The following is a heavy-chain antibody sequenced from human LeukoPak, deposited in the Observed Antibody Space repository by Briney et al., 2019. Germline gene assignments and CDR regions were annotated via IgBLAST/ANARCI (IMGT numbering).Heavy chain of an antibody. J-gene: IGHJ3*02. CDR3: GRVAYTLDAFDI. CDR2: ISRDGTDT. V-gene: IGHV3-74*01. CDR1: GFTFSTYW. Sequence: QPGGSLRLSCAASGFTFSTYWMHWVRQAPGKGLVWVSRISRDGTDTSYADSVKGRFTISRGNAKNTVYLQMNSLRAEDTAVYYCGRVAYTLDAFDIWGQGALVTVAS. D-gene: IGHD1-1*01.